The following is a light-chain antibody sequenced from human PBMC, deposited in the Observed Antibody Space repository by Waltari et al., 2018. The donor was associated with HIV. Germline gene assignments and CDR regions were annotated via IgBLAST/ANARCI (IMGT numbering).Light chain of an antibody. J-gene: IGLJ3*02. Sequence: QSALTQPASVSGSPGQSINISCSGITSDSRFYTSVSWYQQHPGSVPRLIIYDVSRRPSGLSDRFSGSQSGDTASLTISGLRTEDEANYYCASNTFGNILVFGGGTKVTVL. CDR3: ASNTFGNILV. CDR1: TSDSRFYTS. V-gene: IGLV2-14*03. CDR2: DVS.